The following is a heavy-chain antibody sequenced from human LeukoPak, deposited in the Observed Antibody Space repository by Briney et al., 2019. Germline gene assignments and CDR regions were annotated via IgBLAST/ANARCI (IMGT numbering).Heavy chain of an antibody. CDR2: ISGSGGST. J-gene: IGHJ6*02. CDR1: GFRFSDFT. CDR3: AKVNTMIVVVITNGMDV. D-gene: IGHD3-22*01. Sequence: GGSLRLSCAASGFRFSDFTMTWVRQAPGKGLEWVSAISGSGGSTYYADSVKGRSTISRDNSKNTLYLQMNSLRAEDTAVYYCAKVNTMIVVVITNGMDVWGQGTTVTVSS. V-gene: IGHV3-23*01.